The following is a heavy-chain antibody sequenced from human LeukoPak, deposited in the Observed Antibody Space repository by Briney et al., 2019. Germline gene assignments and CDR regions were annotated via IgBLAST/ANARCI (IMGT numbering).Heavy chain of an antibody. Sequence: SETLSLTCTVSGGSISSYYWSWIRQPPGKGLEWIGYIHYSGSTHYNPSLKSRVTISVDTSKSQVSLKLRSVTAADTAVYYCARTTEGYAGGPGYSYYYYMDVWGKGTTVTISS. CDR2: IHYSGST. CDR1: GGSISSYY. J-gene: IGHJ6*03. V-gene: IGHV4-59*01. D-gene: IGHD5-12*01. CDR3: ARTTEGYAGGPGYSYYYYMDV.